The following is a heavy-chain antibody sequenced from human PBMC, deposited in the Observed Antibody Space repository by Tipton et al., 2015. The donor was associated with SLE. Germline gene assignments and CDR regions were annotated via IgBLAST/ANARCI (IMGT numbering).Heavy chain of an antibody. J-gene: IGHJ5*02. CDR3: ARGTPFMEWERNYFDP. CDR2: IYYTGIT. V-gene: IGHV4-59*01. CDR1: GGSISSYY. Sequence: TLSLTCSVSGGSISSYYWTWIRQPPGKGLEWIGYIYYTGITNYNPSLKSRVTLSVDTYRNQFSLKMNSVTAADTAMYYCARGTPFMEWERNYFDPWGQGTLVTVSS. D-gene: IGHD3-3*01.